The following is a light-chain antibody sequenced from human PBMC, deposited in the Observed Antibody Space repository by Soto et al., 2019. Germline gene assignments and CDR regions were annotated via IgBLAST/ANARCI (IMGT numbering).Light chain of an antibody. CDR2: DAS. CDR3: QQYNDSPVT. J-gene: IGKJ4*01. V-gene: IGKV3-15*01. Sequence: EKVLTQSPATVSVSPGERVLLSCRATQTVTNKLAWYQQKPGQAPRLLIYDASLKATGIPARFSGSGSGTEYTITISSLQSEDFALYYCQQYNDSPVTFGGGTRVEI. CDR1: QTVTNK.